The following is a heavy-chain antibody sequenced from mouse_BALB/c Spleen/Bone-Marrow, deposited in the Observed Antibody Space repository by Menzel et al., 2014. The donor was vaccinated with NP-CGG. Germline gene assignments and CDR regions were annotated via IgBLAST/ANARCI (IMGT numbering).Heavy chain of an antibody. J-gene: IGHJ1*01. V-gene: IGHV1-54*03. CDR3: ARGPTWYFDV. CDR2: INPGSGST. Sequence: QAQLKDSGAELVRPGTSVKVSCKASGYAFTNYLIEWLKQRPGQGLELIGVINPGSGSTNYNEKFKGKATLTADKSSSTAYMQLISLTSDDSAVYFCARGPTWYFDVWGAGTTVTVSS. D-gene: IGHD3-3*01. CDR1: GYAFTNYL.